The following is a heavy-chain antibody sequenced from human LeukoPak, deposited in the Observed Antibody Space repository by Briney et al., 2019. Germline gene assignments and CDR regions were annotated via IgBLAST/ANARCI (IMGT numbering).Heavy chain of an antibody. D-gene: IGHD3-22*01. Sequence: GGSLRLSCAASGFTVSSNYMSWVRQAPGKGLEWVSVIYSGGSTYYADSVKGRFTISRDNSKNTLYLQMNSLRAEDTAVYYCAKDNSNYYDNTGYWGQGTLVTVSS. J-gene: IGHJ4*02. CDR3: AKDNSNYYDNTGY. CDR1: GFTVSSNY. V-gene: IGHV3-66*01. CDR2: IYSGGST.